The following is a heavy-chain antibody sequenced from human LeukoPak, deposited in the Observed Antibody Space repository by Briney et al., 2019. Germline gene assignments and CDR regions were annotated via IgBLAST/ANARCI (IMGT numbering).Heavy chain of an antibody. CDR3: TKDDSSSWYDYFFDY. Sequence: GGSLRPSCATSGFAFSSSSMSWVRQAPGKGLEWVSTISGAGGSSWYAESVKGRFSISRDNSMNSVSLQMSSLRVEDTAIYYCTKDDSSSWYDYFFDYWGQGTLVTVSS. CDR2: ISGAGGSS. CDR1: GFAFSSSS. D-gene: IGHD6-13*01. V-gene: IGHV3-23*01. J-gene: IGHJ4*02.